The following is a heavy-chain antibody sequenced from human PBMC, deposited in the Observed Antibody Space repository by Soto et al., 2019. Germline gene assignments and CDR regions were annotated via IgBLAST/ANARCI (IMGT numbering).Heavy chain of an antibody. V-gene: IGHV3-48*01. J-gene: IGHJ5*02. CDR1: GFTFSSYS. Sequence: EVQLVESGGGLVQPGGSLRLSCAASGFTFSSYSMNWVRQAPGKGLEWVSYISSSSSTIYYADSVKGRFTISRDNAKNSLYLQMTSLRAEDTAVYYCARDRSSWSTFNWFVPWGQGTLVTVSS. D-gene: IGHD6-13*01. CDR2: ISSSSSTI. CDR3: ARDRSSWSTFNWFVP.